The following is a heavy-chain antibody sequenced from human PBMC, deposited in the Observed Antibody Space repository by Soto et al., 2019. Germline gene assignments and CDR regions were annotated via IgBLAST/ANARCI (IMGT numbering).Heavy chain of an antibody. D-gene: IGHD2-8*01. J-gene: IGHJ4*01. CDR2: IKPDGSAT. CDR3: ARNGR. V-gene: IGHV3-7*05. Sequence: EVQLVESGGGLVQPGGSLRLSCAASGFTFNTYWMSWVRQAPGKGLEWVANIKPDGSATDYVDSVKGRFTISRDNANNSLVLQMNSLRAKDTAVYYCARNGRWGHGTFVTVSS. CDR1: GFTFNTYW.